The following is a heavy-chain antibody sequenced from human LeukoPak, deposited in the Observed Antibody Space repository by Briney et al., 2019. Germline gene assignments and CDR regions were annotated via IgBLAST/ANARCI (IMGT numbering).Heavy chain of an antibody. V-gene: IGHV4-34*01. D-gene: IGHD2-15*01. CDR1: GGSFSGYY. J-gene: IGHJ4*02. CDR2: INHSGST. CDR3: ARGPFPPPGYCSGGSCSPCDY. Sequence: SETLSLTCAVYGGSFSGYYWSWIGQPPGKGLEWIGEINHSGSTNYNPSLKSRVTISVDTSKNQFSLKLSSVTAADTAVYYCARGPFPPPGYCSGGSCSPCDYWGQGTLVTVSS.